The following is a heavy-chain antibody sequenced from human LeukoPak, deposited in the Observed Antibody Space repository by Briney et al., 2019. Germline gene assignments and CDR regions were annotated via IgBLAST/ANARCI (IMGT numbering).Heavy chain of an antibody. V-gene: IGHV4-39*07. CDR3: ARVRCSGGSCPYYYYYYYMDV. CDR1: GGSISSSSYY. Sequence: SSETLSLTCTVSGGSISSSSYYWGWIRQPPGKGLEWIGSIYYSGSTYYNPSLKSRVTISVDTSKNQFSLKLSSVTAADTAVYYCARVRCSGGSCPYYYYYYYMDVWGKGTTVTVSS. CDR2: IYYSGST. D-gene: IGHD2-15*01. J-gene: IGHJ6*03.